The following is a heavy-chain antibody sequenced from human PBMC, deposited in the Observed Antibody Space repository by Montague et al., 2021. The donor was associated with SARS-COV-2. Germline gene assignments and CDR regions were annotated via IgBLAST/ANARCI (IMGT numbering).Heavy chain of an antibody. Sequence: SDTLSLTRAVYGGSFGGYYWTWIRQYPGKGLEWIAEINHSGTTNYNFNPSLRSRVTISVDTSKSQFSLKLSSVTAADTGVYYCARWDPQTLTLIGLRGKSASDYWGQGTLVTVSS. V-gene: IGHV4-34*01. D-gene: IGHD4-23*01. CDR3: ARWDPQTLTLIGLRGKSASDY. J-gene: IGHJ4*02. CDR2: INHSGTT. CDR1: GGSFGGYY.